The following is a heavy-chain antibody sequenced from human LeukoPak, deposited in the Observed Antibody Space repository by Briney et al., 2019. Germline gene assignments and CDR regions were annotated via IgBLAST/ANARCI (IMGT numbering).Heavy chain of an antibody. V-gene: IGHV3-30-3*01. CDR1: GFTFSSYA. D-gene: IGHD1-26*01. Sequence: PGGSLRLSCAASGFTFSSYAMHWVRQAPGKGLEWVAVISYDGSNKYYADSVKGRFTISRDNSKNTLYLQMNSLRAEDTAVYYCARESGSGTNRQCDYWGQGTLVTVSS. CDR3: ARESGSGTNRQCDY. CDR2: ISYDGSNK. J-gene: IGHJ4*02.